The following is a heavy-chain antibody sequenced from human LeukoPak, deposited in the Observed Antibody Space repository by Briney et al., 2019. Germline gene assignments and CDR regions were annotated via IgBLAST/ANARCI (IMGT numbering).Heavy chain of an antibody. CDR1: GFTVSSNY. CDR3: ARETYARGVD. J-gene: IGHJ4*02. V-gene: IGHV3-7*01. D-gene: IGHD3-16*01. Sequence: PGGSLRLSCAASGFTVSSNYMSWVRQAPGKGLEWVANIKKDGSEKYYMNSVKGRFTISRDNAKNSLYLQMNSLRVEDTAVYYCARETYARGVDWGQGTLVTVSS. CDR2: IKKDGSEK.